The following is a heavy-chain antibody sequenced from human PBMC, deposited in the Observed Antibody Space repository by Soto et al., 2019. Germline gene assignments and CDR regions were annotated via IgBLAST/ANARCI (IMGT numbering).Heavy chain of an antibody. J-gene: IGHJ6*02. V-gene: IGHV1-18*01. CDR2: ISGYNGNT. CDR1: GYTFSGYS. D-gene: IGHD2-21*01. CDR3: ARDVFCGGAPACPDMDV. Sequence: ASVKVSCKASGYTFSGYSITWVRQAPGQGLEWMGRISGYNGNTNYARTLRDRLTLTTDTSTSTAYMELRSLTSDDTAVYYCARDVFCGGAPACPDMDVWGQGTTVTSP.